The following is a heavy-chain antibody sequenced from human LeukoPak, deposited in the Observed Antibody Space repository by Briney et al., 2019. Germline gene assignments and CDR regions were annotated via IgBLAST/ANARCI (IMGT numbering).Heavy chain of an antibody. J-gene: IGHJ4*02. CDR3: AKDGTDWSPDY. D-gene: IGHD3-9*01. Sequence: GGSLRLSCAASGFTFSNYGLHWVRQAPGKGLEWVAIISNDGSNKYYANSVKGRFTISRDNPKNTLYLQMNSLRAEDTAVYYCAKDGTDWSPDYWGQGTLVTVSS. CDR2: ISNDGSNK. V-gene: IGHV3-30*18. CDR1: GFTFSNYG.